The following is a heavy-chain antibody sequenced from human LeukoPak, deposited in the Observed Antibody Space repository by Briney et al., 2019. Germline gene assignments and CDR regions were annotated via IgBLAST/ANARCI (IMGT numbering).Heavy chain of an antibody. Sequence: GGSLRLSCAASGFAFDTYSTTWVRQAPGKGLEWVSSISSWSSFIYSADSVTGRFTISRDNAKNSLYLQMNSLRAEDTAVYYCARAGSTNSWFDPWGQGTLVIVSS. CDR1: GFAFDTYS. D-gene: IGHD2-2*01. V-gene: IGHV3-21*01. J-gene: IGHJ5*02. CDR3: ARAGSTNSWFDP. CDR2: ISSWSSFI.